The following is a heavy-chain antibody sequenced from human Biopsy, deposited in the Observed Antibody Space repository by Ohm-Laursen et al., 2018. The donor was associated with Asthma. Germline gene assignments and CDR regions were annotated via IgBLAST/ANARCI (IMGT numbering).Heavy chain of an antibody. D-gene: IGHD3-22*01. Sequence: SVKVSCKASGGTFSSYAISWVRQAPGQGLEWLGMIKHISEYAQKFQGRVTMTRDTSTSSVYMELSSLRSEDTAVYYCARSMIVADGSDAFDIWGQGTMVTVSS. J-gene: IGHJ3*02. CDR3: ARSMIVADGSDAFDI. CDR2: IKHIS. V-gene: IGHV1-69*04. CDR1: GGTFSSYA.